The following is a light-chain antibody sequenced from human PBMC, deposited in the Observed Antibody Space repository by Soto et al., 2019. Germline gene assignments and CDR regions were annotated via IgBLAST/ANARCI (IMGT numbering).Light chain of an antibody. J-gene: IGKJ1*01. Sequence: EIVLTQSPATLSVSPGERATLSCRASQSVSSNLAWYHQKPGQTPRLLIYGASTRATGIPARFSGSGSGTEFTLTISSLQSEDFPVYYCQQYNSWPQAFGQGTKVESK. CDR2: GAS. V-gene: IGKV3-15*01. CDR3: QQYNSWPQA. CDR1: QSVSSN.